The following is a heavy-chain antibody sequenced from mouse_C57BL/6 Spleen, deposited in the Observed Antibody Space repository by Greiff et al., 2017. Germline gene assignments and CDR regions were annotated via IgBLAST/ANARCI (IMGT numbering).Heavy chain of an antibody. CDR3: ARSRGYDYDGYFDV. CDR1: GYAFSSYW. D-gene: IGHD2-4*01. V-gene: IGHV1-80*01. CDR2: IYPGDGDT. J-gene: IGHJ1*03. Sequence: VQLQQSGAELVKPGASVKISCKASGYAFSSYWMNWVKQRPGKGLEWIGQIYPGDGDTNYNGKFKGKATLTADKSSSTSYMQLSSLTSEDSAVYFCARSRGYDYDGYFDVWGTGTTVTVSS.